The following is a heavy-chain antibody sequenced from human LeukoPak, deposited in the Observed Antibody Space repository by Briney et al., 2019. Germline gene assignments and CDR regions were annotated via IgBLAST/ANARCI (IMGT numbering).Heavy chain of an antibody. Sequence: RGSLRLSCAASGFAFSAYGMDCVCEAPAKGLERVAGKWHDGTNKYYADSVKGRFTISRDNSKNTLYLQMDSLRAEDTAVYYCARGGPNWPSEPFDIWGQGTMVTVSS. CDR1: GFAFSAYG. D-gene: IGHD1-1*01. J-gene: IGHJ3*02. CDR3: ARGGPNWPSEPFDI. V-gene: IGHV3-33*01. CDR2: KWHDGTNK.